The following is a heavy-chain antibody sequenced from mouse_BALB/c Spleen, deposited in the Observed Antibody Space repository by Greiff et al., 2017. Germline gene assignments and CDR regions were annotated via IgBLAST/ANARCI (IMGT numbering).Heavy chain of an antibody. V-gene: IGHV1-4*01. CDR3: ARGDYDYDGGYWYFDV. J-gene: IGHJ1*01. CDR2: INPSTGYT. Sequence: QVQLQQSGAELARPGASVKLSCKASGYTFTSYWMQWVKQRPGQGLEWIGYINPSTGYTEYNQKFKDKATLTADKSSSTAYMQLSSLTSEDSAVYYCARGDYDYDGGYWYFDVWGAGTTVTVSS. CDR1: GYTFTSYW. D-gene: IGHD2-4*01.